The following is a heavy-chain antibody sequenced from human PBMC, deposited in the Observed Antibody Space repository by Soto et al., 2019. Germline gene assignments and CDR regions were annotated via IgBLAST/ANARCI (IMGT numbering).Heavy chain of an antibody. CDR1: GGSVSGYSYS. V-gene: IGHV4-39*01. CDR3: ARLDSSGWYWFAP. Sequence: PSETLSLTCTVSGGSVSGYSYSWGWTRQSPGKGLEWIGTIYSTENTYYHPSLLSRVTISVDTSMNEFSLRLSSVTAADTAVYYCARLDSSGWYWFAPWGQGTLVTVSS. J-gene: IGHJ5*02. D-gene: IGHD6-19*01. CDR2: IYSTENT.